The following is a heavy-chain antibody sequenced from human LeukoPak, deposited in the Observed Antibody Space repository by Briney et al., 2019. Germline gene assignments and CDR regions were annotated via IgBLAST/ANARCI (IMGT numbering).Heavy chain of an antibody. CDR3: TLWGIVVVVAAPIDI. J-gene: IGHJ3*02. Sequence: GGSLRLSCAASGFTFSTYEVTWVRQSPGKGLEWVSYISSSGSTIYYADSVKGRFTISRDNSKNTLYLQMNSLRAEDTAVYYCTLWGIVVVVAAPIDIWGQGTMVTVSS. V-gene: IGHV3-48*03. CDR2: ISSSGSTI. CDR1: GFTFSTYE. D-gene: IGHD2-15*01.